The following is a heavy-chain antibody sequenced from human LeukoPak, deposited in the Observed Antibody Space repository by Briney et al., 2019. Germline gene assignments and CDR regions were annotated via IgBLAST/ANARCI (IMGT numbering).Heavy chain of an antibody. Sequence: SESLSLTCSVSGDSIRSYYWNWIRQPPGKGLEWIAYINYSGTTNYNPSLKSRVTISVDTSKNQFSLKLSSVTAADTAVYYCASRSANYYYDSSGYYVYWGQGTLVTVSS. V-gene: IGHV4-59*12. D-gene: IGHD3-22*01. CDR2: INYSGTT. CDR1: GDSIRSYY. J-gene: IGHJ4*02. CDR3: ASRSANYYYDSSGYYVY.